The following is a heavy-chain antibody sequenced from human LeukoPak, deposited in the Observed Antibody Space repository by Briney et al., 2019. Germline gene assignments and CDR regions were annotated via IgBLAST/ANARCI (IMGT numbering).Heavy chain of an antibody. CDR2: IRYDGSNK. D-gene: IGHD1-26*01. J-gene: IGHJ4*02. Sequence: GGSLRLSCAASGFTFSSYGMRWVRQAPGKGLEWVAFIRYDGSNKYYADSVKGRFTISRDDAKNSFYLQMNSLRDEDTAVYYCARVEYSGWNLEYWGQGTLVTVSS. CDR3: ARVEYSGWNLEY. V-gene: IGHV3-30*02. CDR1: GFTFSSYG.